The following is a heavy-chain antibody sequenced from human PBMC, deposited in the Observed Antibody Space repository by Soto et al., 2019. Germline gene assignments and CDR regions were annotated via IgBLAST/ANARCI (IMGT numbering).Heavy chain of an antibody. CDR2: INSDGSST. D-gene: IGHD7-27*01. CDR1: GFTFSSYW. V-gene: IGHV3-74*01. CDR3: ARDGLVPSHNWGQYYYYYGMDV. Sequence: PGGSLRLSCAASGFTFSSYWMHWVRQAPGKGLVWVSRINSDGSSTSYADSVKGRFTISRDNAKNTLYLQMNSLRAEDTAVYYCARDGLVPSHNWGQYYYYYGMDVWGQGTTVTVSS. J-gene: IGHJ6*02.